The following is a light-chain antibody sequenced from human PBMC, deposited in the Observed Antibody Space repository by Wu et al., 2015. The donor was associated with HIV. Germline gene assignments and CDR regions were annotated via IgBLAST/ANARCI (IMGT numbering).Light chain of an antibody. CDR1: QSVYNSY. CDR2: GAS. CDR3: QQYGSSPLT. J-gene: IGKJ4*01. Sequence: EIVLTQSPGTLSLSPGERATLSCRASQSVYNSYLVWYQQKPGQAPRLLIYGASNRATGIPDRFSGTGSGTDFTLTVSRLEPEDFAVYYCQQYGSSPLTFGGGTEGGDQT. V-gene: IGKV3-20*01.